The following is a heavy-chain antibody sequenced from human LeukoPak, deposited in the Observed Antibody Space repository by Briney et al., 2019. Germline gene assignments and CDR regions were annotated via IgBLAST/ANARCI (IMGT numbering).Heavy chain of an antibody. CDR1: GFTFSSYG. Sequence: GRSLRLSCAASGFTFSSYGMHWVRQAPGKGLEWVAVISYDGSNKYYADSVKGRFTISRDNSKNTLYLQMNSLRAEDTAVYYCAKNIGGYGGNSTQQGYWGQGTLVTVSS. CDR2: ISYDGSNK. V-gene: IGHV3-30*18. CDR3: AKNIGGYGGNSTQQGY. J-gene: IGHJ4*02. D-gene: IGHD4-23*01.